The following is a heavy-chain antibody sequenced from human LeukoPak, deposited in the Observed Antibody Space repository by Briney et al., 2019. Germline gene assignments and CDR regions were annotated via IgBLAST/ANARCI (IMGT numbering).Heavy chain of an antibody. Sequence: SETLSLTCTVSGGSISSSSYYWVWIRQPLGKGLEWIGSIYYSGSTYYNPSLKSRVTISVDTSKNQFSLELTSVTAADTAVYFCARHSGSGSYHSPFGNWGQGTLVTVSS. J-gene: IGHJ4*02. CDR1: GGSISSSSYY. D-gene: IGHD3-10*01. CDR2: IYYSGST. V-gene: IGHV4-39*01. CDR3: ARHSGSGSYHSPFGN.